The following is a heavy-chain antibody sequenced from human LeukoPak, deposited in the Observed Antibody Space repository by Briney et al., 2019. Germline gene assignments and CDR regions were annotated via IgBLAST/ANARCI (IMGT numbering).Heavy chain of an antibody. CDR3: ASPYYYDGSSYYHFFDH. J-gene: IGHJ4*02. D-gene: IGHD3-22*01. V-gene: IGHV3-30*04. CDR2: ISYDGTTK. CDR1: GFTFRNYP. Sequence: GGSLRLSCEASGFTFRNYPVHWVRQAPGKGLEWVTVISYDGTTKYYADSVKGRFTTSRDNSRNTLYLQMNNLRTEDTAVYYCASPYYYDGSSYYHFFDHWGQGTLVTVSS.